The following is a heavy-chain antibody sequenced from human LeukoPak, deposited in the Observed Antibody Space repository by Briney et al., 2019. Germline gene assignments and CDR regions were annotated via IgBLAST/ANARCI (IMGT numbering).Heavy chain of an antibody. CDR3: ARAWATDYFDY. Sequence: SETLSLTCTVSGGSISSYYWSWIRQPPGKGLEWIGYMYYSGAINYNPSLESRVTISVDTSKNQSSLKLSSVTAADTAMYYCARAWATDYFDYWGQGTLVTVSS. CDR2: MYYSGAI. V-gene: IGHV4-59*01. CDR1: GGSISSYY. J-gene: IGHJ4*02.